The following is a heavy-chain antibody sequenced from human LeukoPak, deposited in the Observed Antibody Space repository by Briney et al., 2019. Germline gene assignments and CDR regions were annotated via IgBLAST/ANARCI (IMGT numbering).Heavy chain of an antibody. CDR2: ISGSGGST. V-gene: IGHV3-23*01. CDR1: GFTFSSNA. J-gene: IGHJ4*02. Sequence: PGGSLRLSCAASGFTFSSNAMSWVRQAPGKGLEWVSAISGSGGSTYYADSVKGRFTISRDNSKNTLYLQMNSLRAEDTAVYYCAKDRGYCSGGSCYYYYDSSGYYPYYFDYWGQGTLVTVSS. CDR3: AKDRGYCSGGSCYYYYDSSGYYPYYFDY. D-gene: IGHD2-15*01.